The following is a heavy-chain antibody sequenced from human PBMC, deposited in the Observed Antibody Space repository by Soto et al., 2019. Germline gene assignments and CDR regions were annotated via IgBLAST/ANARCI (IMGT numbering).Heavy chain of an antibody. J-gene: IGHJ4*02. Sequence: PWESLTISCKGSGYSFTSYWIGWVRQMPGKGLEWMGIIYPGDSETRYSPSFQGQVTISADKSFGTAYLQWSSLKGSDTAMYYCARLDRTSWYKLDYWGQRTLVTVSS. CDR1: GYSFTSYW. CDR3: ARLDRTSWYKLDY. D-gene: IGHD6-13*01. V-gene: IGHV5-51*01. CDR2: IYPGDSET.